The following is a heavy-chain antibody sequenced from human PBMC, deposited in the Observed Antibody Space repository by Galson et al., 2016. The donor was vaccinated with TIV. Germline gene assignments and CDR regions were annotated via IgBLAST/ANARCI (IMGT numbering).Heavy chain of an antibody. V-gene: IGHV4-59*08. CDR3: ARKAGYYYYAMDV. CDR2: FYYSGNT. Sequence: SETLSLTCSVSGGAISDYYWTWMRQPPGKGLEWLGSFYYSGNTNYNPSFKSRVTISVDTSKNQFSVKLTSVTAADTAVYYCARKAGYYYYAMDVWGQGTTVTVSS. J-gene: IGHJ6*02. CDR1: GGAISDYY.